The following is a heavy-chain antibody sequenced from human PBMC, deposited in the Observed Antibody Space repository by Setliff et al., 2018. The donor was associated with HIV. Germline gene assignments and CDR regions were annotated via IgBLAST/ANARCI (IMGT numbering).Heavy chain of an antibody. J-gene: IGHJ4*02. CDR2: INQDGSEK. V-gene: IGHV3-7*01. CDR1: GFTFSSNW. Sequence: PGGSLRLSCAASGFTFSSNWMSWVRQAPGKGLEWVANINQDGSEKYYVDPVKDRFTISRDNSKNMVYLQMNSLRAEDTALYYCAKVKVPTTDLYFLDYWGQGTPVTVSS. CDR3: AKVKVPTTDLYFLDY. D-gene: IGHD1-1*01.